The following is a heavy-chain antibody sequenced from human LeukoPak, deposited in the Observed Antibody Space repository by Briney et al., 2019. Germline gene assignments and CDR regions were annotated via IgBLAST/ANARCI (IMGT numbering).Heavy chain of an antibody. Sequence: GGSLRLSCEASGFKFATYAMTWLRQAPGKGLEWVSTLSGTGGSTYYADSVKGRFTISRDNSENTLFLQMNSLKAEDTAIYYCAKNRRVEATPVDYWGQGTLVNVSS. CDR2: LSGTGGST. V-gene: IGHV3-23*01. CDR3: AKNRRVEATPVDY. D-gene: IGHD2-15*01. CDR1: GFKFATYA. J-gene: IGHJ4*02.